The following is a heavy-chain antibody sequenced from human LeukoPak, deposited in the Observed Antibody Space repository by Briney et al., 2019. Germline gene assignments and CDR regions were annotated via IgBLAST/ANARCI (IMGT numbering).Heavy chain of an antibody. D-gene: IGHD2-15*01. V-gene: IGHV1-2*02. CDR2: INPNSGGT. CDR3: ARGVPELHCSGGSCHGNWFDP. CDR1: GYTFTGYY. Sequence: ASVKVSCKASGYTFTGYYMHWVRQAPGQGLEWMGWINPNSGGTNYAQKFQGRVTMTRDTSISTAYMELSRLRSDDTAVYYCARGVPELHCSGGSCHGNWFDPWGQGTLVTVSS. J-gene: IGHJ5*02.